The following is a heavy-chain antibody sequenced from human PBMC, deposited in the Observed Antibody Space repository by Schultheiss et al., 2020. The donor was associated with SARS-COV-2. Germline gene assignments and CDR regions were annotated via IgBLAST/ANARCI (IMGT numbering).Heavy chain of an antibody. CDR2: IYISGST. J-gene: IGHJ6*03. V-gene: IGHV4-4*07. CDR3: AREHDFWSGYSYYYMDV. CDR1: GGSISSYY. Sequence: SETLSLTCTVSGGSISSYYWSWIRQPAGKGLEWIGRIYISGSTYYNPSLKSRVTISVDTSKNQFSLKLSSVTAADTAVYYCAREHDFWSGYSYYYMDVWGKGTTVTVSS. D-gene: IGHD3-3*01.